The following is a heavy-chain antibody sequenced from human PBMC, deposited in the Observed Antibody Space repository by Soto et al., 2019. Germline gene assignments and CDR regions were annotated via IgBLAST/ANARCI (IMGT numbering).Heavy chain of an antibody. CDR3: ARSVGGSNVNFDY. V-gene: IGHV1-8*01. CDR2: MNPDSGDT. CDR1: GYTFTSYD. Sequence: QVQLVQSGAEVRTPGASVKVFCKASGYTFTSYDINWVRQATGQGPEWMGWMNPDSGDTGYVQNFQGRVTMTRNTAISTAYMELSSLRSEDTAVYYCARSVGGSNVNFDYWGQGTLVTVSS. D-gene: IGHD3-10*01. J-gene: IGHJ4*02.